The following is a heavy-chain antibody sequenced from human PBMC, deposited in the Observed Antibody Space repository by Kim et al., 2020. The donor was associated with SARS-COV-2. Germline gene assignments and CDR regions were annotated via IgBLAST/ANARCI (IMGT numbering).Heavy chain of an antibody. V-gene: IGHV4-4*02. D-gene: IGHD1-26*01. CDR2: IYHSGST. CDR1: GGSISSSNW. CDR3: ARLVGAAARGAFDI. J-gene: IGHJ3*02. Sequence: SETLSLTCAVSGGSISSSNWWSWVRQPPGKGLEWIGEIYHSGSTNYNPSLKSRVTISVDKSKNQFSLKLSSVTAADTAVYYCARLVGAAARGAFDIWGQGPRVPVSS.